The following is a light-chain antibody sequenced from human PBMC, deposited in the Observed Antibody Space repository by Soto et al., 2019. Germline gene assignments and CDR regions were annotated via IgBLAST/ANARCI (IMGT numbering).Light chain of an antibody. Sequence: QSVLTQPPSVSASPGQRVIISCTGRRCNIGNHPVSCYQQSPGTAPKLLIYENYKQPSGIPDRFSGSKSGTSATLDITGLQAGDEAVYYCASWDDSLSAFFGGGTKVTVL. CDR1: RCNIGNHP. V-gene: IGLV1-51*02. CDR3: ASWDDSLSAF. CDR2: ENY. J-gene: IGLJ2*01.